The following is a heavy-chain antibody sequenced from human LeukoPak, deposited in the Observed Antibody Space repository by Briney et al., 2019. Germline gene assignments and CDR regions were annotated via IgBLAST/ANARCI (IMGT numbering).Heavy chain of an antibody. CDR3: AKLFYDITGYSPYFDY. J-gene: IGHJ4*02. CDR1: GFTFTNYA. CDR2: TSGGGDHT. Sequence: GGSLRLSCAASGFTFTNYAMTWVRQAPGKGLEWVSATSGGGDHTYYADSVKGRFTISRDNSRNTLYLQINSLRAEDTAVYYCAKLFYDITGYSPYFDYWGPGTLVAVSS. V-gene: IGHV3-23*01. D-gene: IGHD2/OR15-2a*01.